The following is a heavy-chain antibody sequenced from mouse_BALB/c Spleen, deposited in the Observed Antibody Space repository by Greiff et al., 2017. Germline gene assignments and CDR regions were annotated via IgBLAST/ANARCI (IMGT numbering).Heavy chain of an antibody. Sequence: EVKLMESVAELVRSGASVKLSCTASGFNIKDYYMHWVKQRPEQGLEWIGWIDPENGDTEYAPKFQGKATMTADTSSNTAYLQLSSLTSEDTAVYYCNAYGNYPGFAYWGQGTLVTVSA. V-gene: IGHV14-4*02. CDR2: IDPENGDT. J-gene: IGHJ3*01. CDR3: NAYGNYPGFAY. CDR1: GFNIKDYY. D-gene: IGHD2-1*01.